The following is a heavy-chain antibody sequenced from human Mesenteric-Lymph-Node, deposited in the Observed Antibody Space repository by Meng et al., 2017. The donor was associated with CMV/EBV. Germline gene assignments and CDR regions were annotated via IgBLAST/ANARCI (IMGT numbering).Heavy chain of an antibody. V-gene: IGHV1-2*02. CDR1: GYTFTSYY. CDR3: ARGQPYLAAAGVDY. CDR2: IDPNSGGT. Sequence: ASVKVSCKASGYTFTSYYMHWVRQGPGQGLEWMGWIDPNSGGTNYAQKFQGRVTMTRNTSISTAYTELSSLRSDDTAVYYCARGQPYLAAAGVDYWGQGTLVTVSS. D-gene: IGHD6-13*01. J-gene: IGHJ4*02.